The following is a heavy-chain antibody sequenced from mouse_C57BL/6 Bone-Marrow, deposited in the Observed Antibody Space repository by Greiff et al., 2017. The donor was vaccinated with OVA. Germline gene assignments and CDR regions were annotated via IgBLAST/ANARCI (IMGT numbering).Heavy chain of an antibody. CDR3: ARYNDYHSMDY. J-gene: IGHJ4*01. D-gene: IGHD2-4*01. CDR1: GFTFTDYY. V-gene: IGHV7-3*01. CDR2: IRNKANGYTT. Sequence: EVKLMESGGGLVQPGGSLSLSCAASGFTFTDYYMSWVRQPPGKALEWLGFIRNKANGYTTEYSASVKGRFTISRDNSQSILYLQMNALRAEDSATYYCARYNDYHSMDYWGQGTSVTVSS.